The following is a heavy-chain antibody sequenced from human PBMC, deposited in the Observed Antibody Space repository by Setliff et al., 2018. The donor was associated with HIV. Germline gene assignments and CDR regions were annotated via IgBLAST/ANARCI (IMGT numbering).Heavy chain of an antibody. CDR1: GGSVSSGSYY. V-gene: IGHV4-61*01. D-gene: IGHD3-10*01. Sequence: SETLSLTCTVSGGSVSSGSYYWSWIRQPPGKGLEWIGYFYYSGSTNYNPSLKSRVTISVDTSKNQVSLKLSSVTAADTAVYYCARGAPMVRDWGQGTLVTVSS. CDR3: ARGAPMVRD. CDR2: FYYSGST. J-gene: IGHJ4*02.